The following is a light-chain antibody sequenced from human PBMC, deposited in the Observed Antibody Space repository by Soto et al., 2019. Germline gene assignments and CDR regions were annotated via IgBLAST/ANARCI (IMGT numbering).Light chain of an antibody. CDR2: KDS. Sequence: YELTQPPSVSVSPGQTARITCSGDALPKQYAYWYQQKPGQAPVLVIYKDSERPSGIPERFSGSSSGTTVTLTISGVQAEDEADYYCQSADSSGTLRVFGGGTKLTVL. CDR1: ALPKQY. V-gene: IGLV3-25*02. J-gene: IGLJ3*02. CDR3: QSADSSGTLRV.